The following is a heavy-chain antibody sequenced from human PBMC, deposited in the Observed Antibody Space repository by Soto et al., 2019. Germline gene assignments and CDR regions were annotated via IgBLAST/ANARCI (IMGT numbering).Heavy chain of an antibody. D-gene: IGHD3-10*01. V-gene: IGHV1-3*01. CDR1: GFTFLSYA. CDR2: INAGVDGT. J-gene: IGHJ4*01. CDR3: AREIQGVTSFDY. Sequence: ASVKVSCKASGFTFLSYAFHWVRQTPGRGPEWLGWINAGVDGTIYSQRFQGRLRITRDTSTNTAYLEVNTLTSEDTAVYFCAREIQGVTSFDYWG.